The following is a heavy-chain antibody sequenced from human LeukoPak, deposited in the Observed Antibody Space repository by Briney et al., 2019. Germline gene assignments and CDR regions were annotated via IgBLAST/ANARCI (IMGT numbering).Heavy chain of an antibody. J-gene: IGHJ6*02. V-gene: IGHV3-23*01. CDR1: GLTFRNYA. D-gene: IGHD3-16*01. CDR2: ISGSGGDT. CDR3: AKGYDIQYYGMDV. Sequence: GGSLRLSCAASGLTFRNYAMPWVRQAPGKGLEWVSAISGSGGDTYYADSVKGRFTISRDNSKNTVFLQMNSLRVEDTAIYYCAKGYDIQYYGMDVWGQGTTVTVSS.